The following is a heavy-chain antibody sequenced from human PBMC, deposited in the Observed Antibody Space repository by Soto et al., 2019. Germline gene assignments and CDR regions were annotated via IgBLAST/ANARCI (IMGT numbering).Heavy chain of an antibody. CDR2: IWNDGSNK. CDR3: ARNLPPGAFDY. CDR1: GFGFSSYG. Sequence: GGSLRLSCVASGFGFSSYGMHWVRQAPGKGLEWVAFIWNDGSNKFRAESVKGRFTVYRDNSRRRIYLQMNSLRVDDTALYYCARNLPPGAFDYWRQGTQVTVSS. V-gene: IGHV3-33*01. J-gene: IGHJ4*02.